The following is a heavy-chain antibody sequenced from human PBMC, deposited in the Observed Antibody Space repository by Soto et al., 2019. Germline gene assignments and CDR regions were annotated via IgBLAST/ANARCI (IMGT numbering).Heavy chain of an antibody. CDR1: DDSFRGAEYY. V-gene: IGHV4-61*08. Sequence: SETLSLTCTVSDDSFRGAEYYWSWIRQPLGKGPEWIGYTYYNGDTKYNPALRSRVTMSEDTSKNQFSLRLSSVTAADTAVYFCARGPAYINGWRTFDLWGRGILVTVS. CDR2: TYYNGDT. D-gene: IGHD6-19*01. CDR3: ARGPAYINGWRTFDL. J-gene: IGHJ4*02.